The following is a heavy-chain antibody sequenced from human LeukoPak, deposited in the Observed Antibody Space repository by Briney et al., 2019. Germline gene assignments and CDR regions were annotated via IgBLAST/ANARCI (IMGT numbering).Heavy chain of an antibody. Sequence: PGGSLRLSCAVSGFTFSSYAMSWVRQAPGKGLEWVSAISGSGGSTYYADSVKGRFTISRDNSKNTLYLQMNSLRAEDTAVYYCAKSDSGYGNFDYWGQGTLVTVSS. V-gene: IGHV3-23*01. CDR3: AKSDSGYGNFDY. CDR1: GFTFSSYA. CDR2: ISGSGGST. D-gene: IGHD5-12*01. J-gene: IGHJ4*02.